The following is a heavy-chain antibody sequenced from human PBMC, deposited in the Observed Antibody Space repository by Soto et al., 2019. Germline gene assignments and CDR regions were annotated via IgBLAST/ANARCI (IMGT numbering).Heavy chain of an antibody. Sequence: ASVNVSFKSPGYIFTAYSMHWVRQAPGQGLEWMGFVNPSGGSTNYAQKFQGRITMTRDTSTSTVYMDLSSLTSEDTAVYYCAREENCSDGICYSEYFQRWGQGTLVTVSS. CDR2: VNPSGGST. CDR1: GYIFTAYS. D-gene: IGHD2-15*01. J-gene: IGHJ1*01. V-gene: IGHV1-46*01. CDR3: AREENCSDGICYSEYFQR.